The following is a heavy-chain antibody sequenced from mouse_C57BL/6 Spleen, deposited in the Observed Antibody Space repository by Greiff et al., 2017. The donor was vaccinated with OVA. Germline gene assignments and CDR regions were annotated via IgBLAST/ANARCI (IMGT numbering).Heavy chain of an antibody. J-gene: IGHJ3*01. CDR2: INPNNGGT. Sequence: VQLQQSGPELVKPGASVKISCKASGYTFTDYYMNWVKQSHGKSLEWIGDINPNNGGTSYNQKFTGKATLTVDKSSSTAYMELRSLTSEDSAVYYGSPYGSSSWFAYWGQGTLVTVSA. CDR3: SPYGSSSWFAY. D-gene: IGHD1-1*01. V-gene: IGHV1-26*01. CDR1: GYTFTDYY.